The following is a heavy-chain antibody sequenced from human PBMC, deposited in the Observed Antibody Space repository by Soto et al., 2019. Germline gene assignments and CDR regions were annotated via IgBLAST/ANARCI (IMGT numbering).Heavy chain of an antibody. CDR1: GYTFTDYY. V-gene: IGHV1-46*03. CDR2: INPKLTTT. Sequence: QVQLVQSGAEVRRPGASVKVSCRASGYTFTDYYIHWVRQAPGQGLEWMGIINPKLTTTNYAQRFRGRVTMTRDTSTSTVFMELSSLMSEDTAVYYCVRGGHCSSTTCFDFDPWGQGTLVTVSS. D-gene: IGHD2-2*01. CDR3: VRGGHCSSTTCFDFDP. J-gene: IGHJ5*02.